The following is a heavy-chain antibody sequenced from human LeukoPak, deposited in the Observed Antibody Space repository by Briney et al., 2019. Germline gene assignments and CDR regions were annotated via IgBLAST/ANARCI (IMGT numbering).Heavy chain of an antibody. D-gene: IGHD3-10*01. CDR3: ARDLDGSGSYYTDY. CDR2: ISAYNGNT. J-gene: IGHJ4*02. Sequence: ASVKISCKTSAYTFSNYGFNWVRQAPGQGLEWMGWISAYNGNTKYAQKFQGRFTMTTDTSTSTAYMELRSLTSDDTAVYYCARDLDGSGSYYTDYWGQGTLVTVSS. CDR1: AYTFSNYG. V-gene: IGHV1-18*01.